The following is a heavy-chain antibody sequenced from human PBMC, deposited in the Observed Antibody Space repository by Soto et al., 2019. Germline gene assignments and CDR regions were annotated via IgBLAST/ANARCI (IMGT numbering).Heavy chain of an antibody. CDR1: GFTFSSYS. CDR3: ARDGCSGGSCPAFDY. CDR2: ISSSSSYI. J-gene: IGHJ4*02. Sequence: EVQLVESGGGLVKPGGSLRLSCAASGFTFSSYSMNWVRQAPGKGLEWVSSISSSSSYIYYADSVKGRFTISRDNAKNSLYLQMNSLRAVDTAVYYCARDGCSGGSCPAFDYWGQGTLVTVSS. D-gene: IGHD2-15*01. V-gene: IGHV3-21*01.